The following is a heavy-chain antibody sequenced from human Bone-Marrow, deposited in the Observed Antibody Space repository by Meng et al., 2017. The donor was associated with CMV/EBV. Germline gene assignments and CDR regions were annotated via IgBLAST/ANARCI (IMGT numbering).Heavy chain of an antibody. D-gene: IGHD3-3*01. CDR1: GFTFGDYA. J-gene: IGHJ6*02. V-gene: IGHV3-49*04. CDR3: TRDGDFWSGYLLAGMGV. Sequence: GGSLRLSCIASGFTFGDYAMSWVRQAPGKGLEWVGFIRSKAYGGTTEYAASVKGRFTISRDDYKSIAYLQMNSLKTEDTAVYYCTRDGDFWSGYLLAGMGVWGQGNTVNVSS. CDR2: IRSKAYGGTT.